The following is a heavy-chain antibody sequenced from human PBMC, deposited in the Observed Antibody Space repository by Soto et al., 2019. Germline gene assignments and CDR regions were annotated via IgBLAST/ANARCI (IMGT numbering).Heavy chain of an antibody. CDR1: GGSFSGYY. J-gene: IGHJ1*01. Sequence: SETLSLTCAVYGGSFSGYYWSWIRQPPGKGLEWIGEVNHSGSTNYNPSLKSRVTISVDTSKNQFSLKLSSVTAADTAVYYCARRNRCSGGSCYSRYFQHWGQGTLVTVPS. D-gene: IGHD2-15*01. V-gene: IGHV4-34*01. CDR2: VNHSGST. CDR3: ARRNRCSGGSCYSRYFQH.